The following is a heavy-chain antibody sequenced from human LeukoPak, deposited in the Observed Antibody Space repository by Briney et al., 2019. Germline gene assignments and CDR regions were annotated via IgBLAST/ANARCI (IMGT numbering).Heavy chain of an antibody. CDR3: ARGRRRIAAAGAPPPAPYFDY. CDR1: GVTVSTNY. V-gene: IGHV3-66*01. Sequence: GGSLRLSCAASGVTVSTNYMSWVRQAPGKGLEWVSDIYSGGSTYYADSVKGRFTISRDNAKNSLYLQMNSLRAEDTAVYYCARGRRRIAAAGAPPPAPYFDYWGQGTLVTVSS. D-gene: IGHD6-13*01. CDR2: IYSGGST. J-gene: IGHJ4*02.